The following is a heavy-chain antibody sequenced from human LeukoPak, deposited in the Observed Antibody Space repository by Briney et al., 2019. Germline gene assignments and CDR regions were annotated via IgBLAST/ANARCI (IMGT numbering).Heavy chain of an antibody. CDR1: GFTFSSYW. Sequence: GGSLRLSCAASGFTFSSYWMHWVRQVPGKGLVWVSRINSDGSSTSYADSVKGRFTISRDNAKNTLYLQMNSLRAEDTAVYYCARAGLGGSAAFDIWGQGTMVTVSS. J-gene: IGHJ3*02. CDR2: INSDGSST. V-gene: IGHV3-74*01. D-gene: IGHD3-16*01. CDR3: ARAGLGGSAAFDI.